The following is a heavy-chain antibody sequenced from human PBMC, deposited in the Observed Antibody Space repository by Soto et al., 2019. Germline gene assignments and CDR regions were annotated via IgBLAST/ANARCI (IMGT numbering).Heavy chain of an antibody. CDR2: NIAGIGNT. CDR1: GYNFTNYA. J-gene: IGHJ4*02. Sequence: ASVKVSCKASGYNFTNYAMHWVRQAPGQRLEWMGWNIAGIGNTKYSQNFQGRVTITGDTAASTAYMELSSLRSEDTAVYYCARDRCDYLPYFDSWGQGTLVTVSS. V-gene: IGHV1-3*01. D-gene: IGHD4-17*01. CDR3: ARDRCDYLPYFDS.